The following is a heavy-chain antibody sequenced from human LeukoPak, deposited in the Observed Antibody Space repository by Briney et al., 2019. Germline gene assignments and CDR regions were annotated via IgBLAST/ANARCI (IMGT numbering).Heavy chain of an antibody. D-gene: IGHD3-22*01. J-gene: IGHJ3*02. CDR2: INPSGGST. V-gene: IGHV1-46*01. Sequence: GASVKVSCKASGYTFTSYYMHWVRQAPGQGLEWMGIINPSGGSTSYAQKFQGRVTMTRDTSTSTVYMELSSLRSEDTAVYYCARVVGGYDSSGYWDDAFDIWGQGTMVTVSS. CDR1: GYTFTSYY. CDR3: ARVVGGYDSSGYWDDAFDI.